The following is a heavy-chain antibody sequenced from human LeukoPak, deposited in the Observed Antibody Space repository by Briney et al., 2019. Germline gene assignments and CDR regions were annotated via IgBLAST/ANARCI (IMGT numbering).Heavy chain of an antibody. D-gene: IGHD3-3*01. CDR3: ARRTLFGVIKPPDY. Sequence: PGGSLRLSCAASGFTFSSFAMSWVRQAPGQGLEWGSSISSTAATTYYADSVRGRFTISRDNAMNTLYLQLSSLRVEDTAVYYCARRTLFGVIKPPDYWGQGTLVTVSS. J-gene: IGHJ4*02. V-gene: IGHV3-23*01. CDR2: ISSTAATT. CDR1: GFTFSSFA.